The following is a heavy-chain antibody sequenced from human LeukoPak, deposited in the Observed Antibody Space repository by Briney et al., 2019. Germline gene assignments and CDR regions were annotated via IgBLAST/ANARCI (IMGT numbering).Heavy chain of an antibody. CDR3: ARELAYCGGDCYSNWFDP. Sequence: PSQTLSLTYTVSGGSISSGSYYWSWIRQPAGKGLEWIGRIYTSGSTNYNPSLKSRVTISVDTSKNQFSLKLSSVAAADTAVYYCARELAYCGGDCYSNWFDPWGQGTLVTVSS. J-gene: IGHJ5*02. CDR1: GGSISSGSYY. V-gene: IGHV4-61*02. D-gene: IGHD2-21*01. CDR2: IYTSGST.